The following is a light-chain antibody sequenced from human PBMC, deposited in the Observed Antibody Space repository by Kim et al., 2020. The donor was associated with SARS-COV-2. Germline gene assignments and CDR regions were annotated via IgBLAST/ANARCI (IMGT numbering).Light chain of an antibody. Sequence: KVVITSTWGSTNIVGNNDVHWFQQLPGTAPKLLIYGNSNRPSGVPDRFSGSKSGTSASLAITGLQAGDEADYYCQSWDSSLSGGVFGGGTQLTVL. CDR1: STNIVGNND. J-gene: IGLJ2*01. V-gene: IGLV1-40*01. CDR3: QSWDSSLSGGV. CDR2: GNS.